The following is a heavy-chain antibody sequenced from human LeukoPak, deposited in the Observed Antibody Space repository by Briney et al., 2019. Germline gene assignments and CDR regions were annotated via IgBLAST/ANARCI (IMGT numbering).Heavy chain of an antibody. CDR3: ARDHAYAFDI. V-gene: IGHV3-48*01. D-gene: IGHD2-2*01. CDR2: IGSAI. Sequence: PGGSLRLSCVASGFTFSDYSLNWVRQAPGKGLEWISYIGSAIYYADSVKGRFTISRDNAKNSLSLQMNSLRAEDTAVYYCARDHAYAFDIWGQGTLVTVSS. CDR1: GFTFSDYS. J-gene: IGHJ3*02.